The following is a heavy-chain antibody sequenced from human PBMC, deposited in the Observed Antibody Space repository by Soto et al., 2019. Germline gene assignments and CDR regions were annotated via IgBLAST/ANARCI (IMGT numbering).Heavy chain of an antibody. CDR3: ARGGDDDAFDV. Sequence: QVQLVQSGAEVKKPGASVKVSCKASGYTFTDYYFHWVRQAPGQGLEWLGWINPYCGTHFAEKFQGRVSMTRDTPITTVYLELGRLRSDDTAVYYCARGGDDDAFDVWGQGTMVTVSS. J-gene: IGHJ3*01. CDR2: INPYCGT. V-gene: IGHV1-2*02. CDR1: GYTFTDYY.